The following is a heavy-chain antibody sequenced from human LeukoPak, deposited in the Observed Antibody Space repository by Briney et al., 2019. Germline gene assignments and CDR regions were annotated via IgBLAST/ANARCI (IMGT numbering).Heavy chain of an antibody. D-gene: IGHD6-25*01. Sequence: GGSLRLSCAASGFTFSSYTMNWVRQAPGKGLEWRSYISISSSTTYYADSVKGRFAISRDNAKNSVYLQMNSLRDEDTAVYYCARGIDSSGWYFDYWGQGTLVTVSS. CDR3: ARGIDSSGWYFDY. CDR1: GFTFSSYT. J-gene: IGHJ4*02. CDR2: ISISSSTT. V-gene: IGHV3-48*02.